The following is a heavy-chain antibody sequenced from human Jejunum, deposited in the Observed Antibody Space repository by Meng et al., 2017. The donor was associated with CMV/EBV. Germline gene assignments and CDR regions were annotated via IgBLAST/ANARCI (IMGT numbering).Heavy chain of an antibody. CDR1: GFSVGNYF. D-gene: IGHD3-22*01. CDR3: AREAWADSSGESDY. CDR2: IYPIGHT. Sequence: SGFSVGNYFMSWVRQAPGKGLEWISSIYPIGHTYYAESVQGRFSISRDDSKNTLFLQINSLKIEDTAVYFCAREAWADSSGESDYWGQGTLVTVSS. J-gene: IGHJ4*02. V-gene: IGHV3-66*03.